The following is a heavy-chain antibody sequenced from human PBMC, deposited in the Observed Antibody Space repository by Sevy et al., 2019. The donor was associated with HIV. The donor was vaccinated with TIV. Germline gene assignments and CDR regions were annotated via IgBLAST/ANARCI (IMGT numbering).Heavy chain of an antibody. V-gene: IGHV3-7*01. CDR2: IKADGSDK. D-gene: IGHD1-26*01. Sequence: GGSLRLSCAASGFTFSAYWMNWVRQAPGKGLEWVANIKADGSDKHYVDTVEGRFTISRDNAKNSLYLQMNSLRVEDRAVYYCAQETTGRFASWGQGTLVTVSS. CDR1: GFTFSAYW. CDR3: AQETTGRFAS. J-gene: IGHJ4*02.